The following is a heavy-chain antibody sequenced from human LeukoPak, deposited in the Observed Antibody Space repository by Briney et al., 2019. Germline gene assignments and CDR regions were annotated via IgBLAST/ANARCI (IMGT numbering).Heavy chain of an antibody. J-gene: IGHJ4*02. D-gene: IGHD2-15*01. Sequence: GASVKVSCKASGYNFPGRYIHWVRQAPGQGLEWMGWINPSSGVTNKNKAEKFQGRVTMTEDTSTDTAYMELSSLRSEDTAVYYCATTVVAASGYFDYWGQGTLVTVSS. CDR3: ATTVVAASGYFDY. CDR1: GYNFPGRY. V-gene: IGHV1-2*02. CDR2: INPSSGVTNK.